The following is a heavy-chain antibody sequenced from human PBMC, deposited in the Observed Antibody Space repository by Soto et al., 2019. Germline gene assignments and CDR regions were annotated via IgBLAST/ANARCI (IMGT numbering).Heavy chain of an antibody. V-gene: IGHV3-23*01. CDR3: AKVQSSSWYWYFDL. D-gene: IGHD6-13*01. CDR1: GFTFSSYA. J-gene: IGHJ2*01. CDR2: ISGSGGRT. Sequence: EVQLLESGGGLVQPGGSLTLSCAASGFTFSSYAMSWVRQAPGKGLEWVSAISGSGGRTYYADSVKGRFTISRDNSKNTLYLQMNSLRAVDTTVYYSAKVQSSSWYWYFDLWGRGTLGTVS.